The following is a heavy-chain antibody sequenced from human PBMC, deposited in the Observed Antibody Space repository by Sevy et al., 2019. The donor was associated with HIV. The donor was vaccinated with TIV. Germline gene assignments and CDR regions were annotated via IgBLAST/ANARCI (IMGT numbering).Heavy chain of an antibody. CDR3: ARAEPPYYYGSGSSDY. D-gene: IGHD3-10*01. CDR2: INSDGSST. CDR1: GFTFSSYW. J-gene: IGHJ4*02. V-gene: IGHV3-74*01. Sequence: GGSLRLSCAASGFTFSSYWMHWVRQAPGKGLVWVSRINSDGSSTSYADSVKGRFTISRDNAKNTLCLQMNSLRAEDTAVYYCARAEPPYYYGSGSSDYWGQGTLVTVSS.